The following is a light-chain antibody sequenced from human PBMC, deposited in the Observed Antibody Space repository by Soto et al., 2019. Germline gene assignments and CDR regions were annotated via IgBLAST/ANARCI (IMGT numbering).Light chain of an antibody. J-gene: IGLJ1*01. CDR3: SSYTTTNTPVV. CDR1: STDVGAYNY. V-gene: IGLV2-14*01. CDR2: EVT. Sequence: QSALTQPASVSGSPGQSITISCTATSTDVGAYNYVSWYQHHPGKAPKLMIYEVTNRPSGVSHRFSGSKSGNTASLTISGLQAEDEADYYCSSYTTTNTPVVFGTGTKLTVL.